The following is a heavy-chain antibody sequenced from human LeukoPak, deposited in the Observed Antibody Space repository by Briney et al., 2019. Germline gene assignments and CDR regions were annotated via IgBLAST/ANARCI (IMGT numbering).Heavy chain of an antibody. Sequence: GGSLRLSCAASGFSFSNYEMSWVRQAPGKGLEWVSYISSSGSTIYYADSVKGRFTISRDNAKKSLYLQMNSLRAEDTAVYYCARWFGYFDYWGQGTLVTVSS. J-gene: IGHJ4*02. V-gene: IGHV3-48*03. D-gene: IGHD3-16*01. CDR1: GFSFSNYE. CDR3: ARWFGYFDY. CDR2: ISSSGSTI.